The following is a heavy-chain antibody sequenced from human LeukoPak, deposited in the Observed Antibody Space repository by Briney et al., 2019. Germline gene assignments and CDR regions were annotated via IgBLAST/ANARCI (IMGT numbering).Heavy chain of an antibody. V-gene: IGHV4-59*01. CDR2: IYYSGST. J-gene: IGHJ5*02. Sequence: KPSETLSLTCTVSGGSISSYYWSWIRQPPGKGLEWIGYIYYSGSTNYNPSLKSRVTISVDTSRNQFSLKLSSVTAADTAVYYCARDPSPFYSGGYLGFDPWGQGTLVTVSS. CDR3: ARDPSPFYSGGYLGFDP. D-gene: IGHD1-26*01. CDR1: GGSISSYY.